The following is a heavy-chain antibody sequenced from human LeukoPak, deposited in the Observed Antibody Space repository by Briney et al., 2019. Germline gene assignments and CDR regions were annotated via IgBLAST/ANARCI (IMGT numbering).Heavy chain of an antibody. CDR1: GYTFTNYG. J-gene: IGHJ4*02. CDR3: ARVRWIAVADQFDY. CDR2: ISAYNGNT. V-gene: IGHV1-18*01. D-gene: IGHD6-19*01. Sequence: GASVKVFCKASGYTFTNYGISWVRQAPGQGLEWMGWISAYNGNTNYAQKLQGRVAMTTDTSTSTAYMELRSLRSDDTAVYYCARVRWIAVADQFDYWGQGTLVTVSS.